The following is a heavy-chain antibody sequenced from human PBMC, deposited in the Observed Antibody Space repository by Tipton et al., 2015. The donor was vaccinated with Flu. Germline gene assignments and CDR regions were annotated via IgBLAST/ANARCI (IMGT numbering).Heavy chain of an antibody. CDR3: ASEGVQGVHAYLLY. CDR1: GGSFSGDY. CDR2: VNHSGST. J-gene: IGHJ4*02. Sequence: TLSLTCVVYGGSFSGDYCSWIRQPPGKGLEWIGEVNHSGSTNYNPSLKSRVTISVDTSKNQFSLKLDSVTAADTAVYYCASEGVQGVHAYLLYWGQGTLVTVSS. D-gene: IGHD3-10*01. V-gene: IGHV4-34*01.